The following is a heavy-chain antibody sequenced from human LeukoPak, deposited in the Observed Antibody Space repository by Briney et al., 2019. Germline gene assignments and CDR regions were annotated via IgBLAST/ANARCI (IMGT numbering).Heavy chain of an antibody. Sequence: PGGSLRLSCAASGFTFDDYAMHWVRQAPGKGLEWVSGISWNSGSIGYADSVKGRFTISRDNAKNSLYLQMNSLRAEDTALYYCAKTFWVRIAVAGHYFDYWGQGTLVTVSS. CDR3: AKTFWVRIAVAGHYFDY. CDR2: ISWNSGSI. J-gene: IGHJ4*02. D-gene: IGHD6-19*01. CDR1: GFTFDDYA. V-gene: IGHV3-9*01.